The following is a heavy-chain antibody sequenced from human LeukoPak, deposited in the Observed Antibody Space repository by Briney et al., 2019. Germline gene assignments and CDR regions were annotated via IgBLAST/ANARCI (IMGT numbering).Heavy chain of an antibody. D-gene: IGHD6-19*01. CDR1: GGSISSGSYY. CDR3: AGSGWNGGPFDY. CDR2: MYYSGST. Sequence: SETLSLTCTVSGGSISSGSYYWGWIRQPPGKGLEWIGSMYYSGSTHYNPSLKSRVTISLDTSKNQFSLKLSSVTAADTAVYYCAGSGWNGGPFDYWGQGILVTVSS. V-gene: IGHV4-39*07. J-gene: IGHJ4*02.